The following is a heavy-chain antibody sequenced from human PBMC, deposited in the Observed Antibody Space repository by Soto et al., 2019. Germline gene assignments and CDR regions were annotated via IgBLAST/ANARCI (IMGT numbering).Heavy chain of an antibody. D-gene: IGHD3-10*01. V-gene: IGHV4-4*02. Sequence: QVQLQESGPGLVKPSGTLSLTCAVSGGSISSSNWWSWVRQPPGKGLEWIGELYHSGSTNYNPSPKKRVTISVDKSKNPFSLKLSSVTAADTAVYYCARVKASGVNFDYWGQGTLVTVSS. J-gene: IGHJ4*02. CDR3: ARVKASGVNFDY. CDR2: LYHSGST. CDR1: GGSISSSNW.